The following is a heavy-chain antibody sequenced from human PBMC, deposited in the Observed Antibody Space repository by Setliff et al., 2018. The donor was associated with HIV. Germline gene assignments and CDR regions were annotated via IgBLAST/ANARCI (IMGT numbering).Heavy chain of an antibody. D-gene: IGHD1-26*01. V-gene: IGHV1-69*13. J-gene: IGHJ4*02. CDR1: GYTFTGYY. Sequence: SVMVSCKASGYTFTGYYMHWVRQAPGQGLEWMGGIIPIFGAANYAQKFQGRVTIAADESTSTAYMELSSLRSEDTAVYYCASGSHGEGATDYWGLGTLVTVSS. CDR2: IIPIFGAA. CDR3: ASGSHGEGATDY.